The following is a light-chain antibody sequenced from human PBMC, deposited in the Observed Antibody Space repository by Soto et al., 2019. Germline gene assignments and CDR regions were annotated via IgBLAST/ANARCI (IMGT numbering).Light chain of an antibody. Sequence: QSALTQPPSASGSPGQSVAISCTGTSSDIGSYNYVSWYQRYPGKAPKLLISEVSKRPSGVPDRFSGSKSGNTASLTVSGLQTEDEADYYCSSYAGTNNLVFGGGTQLTVL. CDR1: SSDIGSYNY. CDR3: SSYAGTNNLV. V-gene: IGLV2-8*01. CDR2: EVS. J-gene: IGLJ3*02.